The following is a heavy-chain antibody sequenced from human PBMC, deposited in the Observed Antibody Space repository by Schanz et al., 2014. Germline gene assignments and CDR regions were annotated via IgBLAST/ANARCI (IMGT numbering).Heavy chain of an antibody. CDR2: ISGSNGNT. Sequence: QVQLVQSGAEVRKPGASVKVSCKASGYTFISYGISWVRQAPGQGLEWLGWISGSNGNTNYTQKFQGRVTMTIDPYTSTAYMELRSLRSDDTAVFYCARDFSAYVGNYFDYWGQGTLVTDSS. J-gene: IGHJ4*02. CDR3: ARDFSAYVGNYFDY. V-gene: IGHV1-18*01. D-gene: IGHD5-12*01. CDR1: GYTFISYG.